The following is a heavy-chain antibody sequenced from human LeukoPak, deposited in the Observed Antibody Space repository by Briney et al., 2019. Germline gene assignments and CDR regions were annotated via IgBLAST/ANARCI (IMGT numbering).Heavy chain of an antibody. CDR3: ARRGYYDSSGYYYGPFQH. D-gene: IGHD3-22*01. CDR1: GGSISSYY. J-gene: IGHJ1*01. Sequence: ETLSLTCTVSGGSISSYYWSWIRQPPGKGLEWIGYIYYSGSTNYNPSLKSRVTISGDTSKNQFSLRLRSVTAADTAVYYCARRGYYDSSGYYYGPFQHWGQGTLVIVSS. V-gene: IGHV4-59*08. CDR2: IYYSGST.